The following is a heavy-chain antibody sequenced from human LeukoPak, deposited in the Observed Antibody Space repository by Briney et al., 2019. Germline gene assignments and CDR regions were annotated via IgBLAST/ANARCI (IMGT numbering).Heavy chain of an antibody. CDR1: GFTFSSYA. V-gene: IGHV3-23*01. CDR3: ARDAGNSGYGCDL. CDR2: ISGSDGST. Sequence: PGGSLRLSCAASGFTFSSYAMSWVRQAPGKGLEWVSAISGSDGSTYYADSVKGRFTISRDNSKNTLYLQMNSLSAEDTAVYYCARDAGNSGYGCDLWGQGTLVTVSS. D-gene: IGHD5-12*01. J-gene: IGHJ5*02.